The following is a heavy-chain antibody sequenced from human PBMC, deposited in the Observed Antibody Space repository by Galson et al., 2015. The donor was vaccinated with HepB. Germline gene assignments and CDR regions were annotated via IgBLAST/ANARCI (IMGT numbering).Heavy chain of an antibody. CDR2: IYPDDSKT. Sequence: QSGAEVKKPGESLKISYKGSGYNFMPYWIAWVRQMPGKGLEWMGIIYPDDSKTRYSPSFQGQVTISADKSISTAYLQWSSLKASDTAMYYCARHVGIVGATYVDYWGQGTLVTVSS. D-gene: IGHD1-26*01. CDR1: GYNFMPYW. V-gene: IGHV5-51*01. J-gene: IGHJ4*02. CDR3: ARHVGIVGATYVDY.